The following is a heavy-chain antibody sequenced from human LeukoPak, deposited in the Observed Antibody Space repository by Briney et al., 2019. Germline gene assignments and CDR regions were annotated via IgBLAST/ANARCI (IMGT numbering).Heavy chain of an antibody. CDR3: AKGSGGLSTVISTFDY. CDR2: ISGSGGST. Sequence: GGSLRLSCAASGFTFSSYAMSWVRQAPGKGLEWVSAISGSGGSTYHADSVKGRFTISRDNSKNTLYLQMNSLRAEDTAVYYCAKGSGGLSTVISTFDYWGQGTLVTVSS. D-gene: IGHD4-17*01. J-gene: IGHJ4*02. V-gene: IGHV3-23*01. CDR1: GFTFSSYA.